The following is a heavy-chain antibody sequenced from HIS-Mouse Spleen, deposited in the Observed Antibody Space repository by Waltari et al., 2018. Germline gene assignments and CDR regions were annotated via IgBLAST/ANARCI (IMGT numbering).Heavy chain of an antibody. J-gene: IGHJ4*02. Sequence: QVQLVESGGGVVQPGRSLRLSWCASGFTFSSYGLLWVRQAPGKGLEWVAVISYDGSNKYYADSVKGRFTISRDNSKNTLYLQMNSLRAEDTAVYYCAKVNSGSYYFDYWGQGTLVTVSS. V-gene: IGHV3-30*18. CDR1: GFTFSSYG. CDR2: ISYDGSNK. D-gene: IGHD1-26*01. CDR3: AKVNSGSYYFDY.